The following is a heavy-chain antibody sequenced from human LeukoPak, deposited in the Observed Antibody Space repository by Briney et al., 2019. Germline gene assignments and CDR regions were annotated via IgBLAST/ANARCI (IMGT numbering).Heavy chain of an antibody. D-gene: IGHD4-17*01. Sequence: SVKVSCKASGGTFSSYAISWVRQAPGQGLEWMGRIIPILGIANYAQKFQGRVTITADKSTSTAYMELSSLRSEDTAVYYCARAYGDQSPLFDYWGQGTLVTVSS. CDR2: IIPILGIA. CDR3: ARAYGDQSPLFDY. V-gene: IGHV1-69*04. J-gene: IGHJ4*02. CDR1: GGTFSSYA.